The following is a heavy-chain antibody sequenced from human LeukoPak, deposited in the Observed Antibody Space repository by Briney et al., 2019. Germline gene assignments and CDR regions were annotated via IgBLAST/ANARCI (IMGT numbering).Heavy chain of an antibody. CDR2: MNPNSGNT. CDR3: ARGRKVSHYYVYYFDY. D-gene: IGHD3-22*01. J-gene: IGHJ4*02. CDR1: GYTFTSYD. V-gene: IGHV1-8*01. Sequence: ASVKVSCXASGYTFTSYDINWVRQATGQGLEWMGWMNPNSGNTGYAQKFQGRVTMTRNTSISTAYMELSSLRSEDTAVYYCARGRKVSHYYVYYFDYWGQGTLVTVSS.